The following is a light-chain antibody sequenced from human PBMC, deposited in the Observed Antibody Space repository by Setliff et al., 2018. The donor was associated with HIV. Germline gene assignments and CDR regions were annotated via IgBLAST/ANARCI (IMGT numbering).Light chain of an antibody. Sequence: QSALTQPASVSGSPGQSITISCTGTSSDVGGYNYVSWYQQHPGKAPKLMIYEVSNRPSGVSNRFSGSKSGNTASLTISGLQAEDEADYYCSSYTSSSTPLYGFGTGTKGTV. V-gene: IGLV2-14*01. CDR3: SSYTSSSTPLYG. J-gene: IGLJ1*01. CDR1: SSDVGGYNY. CDR2: EVS.